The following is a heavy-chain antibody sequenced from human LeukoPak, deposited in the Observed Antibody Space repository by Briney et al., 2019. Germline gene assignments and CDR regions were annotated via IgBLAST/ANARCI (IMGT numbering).Heavy chain of an antibody. D-gene: IGHD4-17*01. CDR2: ITTNGGST. J-gene: IGHJ4*02. Sequence: GGSLRLSCSASGFIFSSYYMHWVRQAPGKGLEYVSAITTNGGSTYYADSVKGRFTISRDNSKNTLYLQMGSLRDEDMAVYYCARESTGTFDYWGQGTLVTVSP. V-gene: IGHV3-64*02. CDR1: GFIFSSYY. CDR3: ARESTGTFDY.